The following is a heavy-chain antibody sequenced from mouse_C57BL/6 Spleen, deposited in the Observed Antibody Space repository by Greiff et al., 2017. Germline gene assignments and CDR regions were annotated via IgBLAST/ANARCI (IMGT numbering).Heavy chain of an antibody. CDR2: IHPNSGST. CDR3: ARDYGNWDYFDY. Sequence: QVQLQQPGAELVKPGASVKLSCKASGYTFTSYWMHWVKQRPGPGLEWIGMIHPNSGSTNYNEKFKSKATLTVDKSSSTAYMQLSSLTSEDSAVYYCARDYGNWDYFDYWGQGTTLTVSS. V-gene: IGHV1-64*01. J-gene: IGHJ2*01. D-gene: IGHD2-1*01. CDR1: GYTFTSYW.